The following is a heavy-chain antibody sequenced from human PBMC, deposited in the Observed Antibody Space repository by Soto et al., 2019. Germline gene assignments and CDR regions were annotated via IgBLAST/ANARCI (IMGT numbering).Heavy chain of an antibody. J-gene: IGHJ3*02. Sequence: QVQLQESGPGLVKPSQTLSLTCTVSGGSISSGGYYWSWIRQHPGKGLEWIGYIYYSGSTYYNPYLKSRVTISVDTSKNQFSLKLSSVTAADTAVYYCARDRVDFWSGYYTHAFDIWGQGTMVTVSS. CDR2: IYYSGST. V-gene: IGHV4-31*03. D-gene: IGHD3-3*01. CDR1: GGSISSGGYY. CDR3: ARDRVDFWSGYYTHAFDI.